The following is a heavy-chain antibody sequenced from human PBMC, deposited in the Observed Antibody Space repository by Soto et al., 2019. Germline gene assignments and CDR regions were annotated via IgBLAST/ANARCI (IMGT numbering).Heavy chain of an antibody. CDR2: IWYDGSNK. CDR1: GFTFSSYG. Sequence: QVQLVESGGGVVQPGRSLRLSCAASGFTFSSYGMHWVRQAPGKGLEWVAVIWYDGSNKNHADTVKGRFTISRDNPKNTQYLQVNRLRYENTAVYYCGREMGPYSSDNGGSSIGYWGQETPVTVS. CDR3: GREMGPYSSDNGGSSIGY. V-gene: IGHV3-30*19. D-gene: IGHD5-18*01. J-gene: IGHJ4*02.